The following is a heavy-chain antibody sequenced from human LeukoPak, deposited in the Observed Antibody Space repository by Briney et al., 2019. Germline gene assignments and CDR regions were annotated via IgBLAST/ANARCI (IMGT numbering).Heavy chain of an antibody. CDR1: GFTFTESW. J-gene: IGHJ4*02. CDR3: ARDTDGSLDY. CDR2: IKQDGSTR. Sequence: PGGSLRLSCAASGFTFTESWMAWVRQAPGKGLEWVANIKQDGSTRHYADSLRGRFTISRDNPKNSLYLQMSSLRADDTAVYYCARDTDGSLDYWGQGILVTVAS. V-gene: IGHV3-7*01. D-gene: IGHD1-26*01.